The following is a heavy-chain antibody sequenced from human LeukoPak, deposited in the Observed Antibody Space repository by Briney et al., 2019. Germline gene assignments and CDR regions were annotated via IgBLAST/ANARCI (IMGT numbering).Heavy chain of an antibody. Sequence: GGSLRLSCAASGFTFRNSAMSWVRQPPGTGLEWVSSIGGHVHSTYYADSVIGRFTVSRDDSKNTLYLQMNSLRADDTAIYYCANHRTPDRYHWNYFDYWGQRTLVTVSS. CDR3: ANHRTPDRYHWNYFDY. CDR1: GFTFRNSA. D-gene: IGHD1-20*01. V-gene: IGHV3-23*01. CDR2: IGGHVHST. J-gene: IGHJ4*02.